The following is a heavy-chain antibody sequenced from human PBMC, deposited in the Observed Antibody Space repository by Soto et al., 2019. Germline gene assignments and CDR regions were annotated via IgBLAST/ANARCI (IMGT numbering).Heavy chain of an antibody. J-gene: IGHJ4*02. CDR3: ARDRGRSCSGGTCPFDY. CDR1: GYTFINYG. CDR2: ISGYDGNT. V-gene: IGHV1-18*01. Sequence: AASVKVSCKPSGYTFINYGITWVRQAPGQGLEWMGWISGYDGNTNYAPKLQGRVTMTRDTSTSTVYMELRSLRSDETAVYYCARDRGRSCSGGTCPFDYWGQGTLVTVSS. D-gene: IGHD2-15*01.